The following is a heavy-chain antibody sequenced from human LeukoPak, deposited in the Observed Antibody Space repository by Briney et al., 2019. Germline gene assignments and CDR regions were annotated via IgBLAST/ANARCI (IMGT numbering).Heavy chain of an antibody. CDR2: IYSASST. CDR1: GFTVSTNY. Sequence: GGSLRLSCAASGFTVSTNYMSWVRQAPGKGLESVSLIYSASSTYYADSVKGRFTISRDNSKNTLYLQMNSLRAEDTAMYYCARDLVSSTGWEFDYWGQGTLVTVSS. V-gene: IGHV3-53*01. CDR3: ARDLVSSTGWEFDY. J-gene: IGHJ4*02. D-gene: IGHD6-19*01.